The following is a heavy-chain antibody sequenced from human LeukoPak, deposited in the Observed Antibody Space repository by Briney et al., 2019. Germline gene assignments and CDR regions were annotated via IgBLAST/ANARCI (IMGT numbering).Heavy chain of an antibody. CDR3: AREYSRRYYYYMDV. Sequence: PGGSLRLSCAASGFTFSSYWMIWVRQAPGKGLEWVANIKQDGSEKYYVDSVKGRFTISRDNAKNSLYLQMNSLRAEDTAVYYCAREYSRRYYYYMDVWGKGTTVTVSS. J-gene: IGHJ6*03. CDR2: IKQDGSEK. D-gene: IGHD6-13*01. CDR1: GFTFSSYW. V-gene: IGHV3-7*01.